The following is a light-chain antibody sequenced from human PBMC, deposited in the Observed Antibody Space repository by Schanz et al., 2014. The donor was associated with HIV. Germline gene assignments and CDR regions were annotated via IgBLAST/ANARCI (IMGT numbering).Light chain of an antibody. CDR3: QQYGSSPRT. J-gene: IGKJ4*01. Sequence: TVMTQSPATLSVSPGERATLSCTASQSVSNNLAWYQQKLGQAPRLVIYATSTRAAGIPDRFSGTGSGTDFTLTISRLEPEDFAVYYCQQYGSSPRTFGGGTKVEIK. V-gene: IGKV3-20*01. CDR1: QSVSNN. CDR2: ATS.